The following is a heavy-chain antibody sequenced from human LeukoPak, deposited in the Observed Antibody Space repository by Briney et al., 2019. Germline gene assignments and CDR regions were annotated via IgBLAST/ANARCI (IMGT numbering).Heavy chain of an antibody. V-gene: IGHV1-8*01. D-gene: IGHD3-22*01. J-gene: IGHJ4*02. CDR1: GYTFTSYD. CDR2: MNPNSGNT. CDR3: ARDPLYYDSSGYYSGGFDY. Sequence: ASVKVSCKASGYTFTSYDINWVRQATGQGLEWMGWMNPNSGNTGYAQKFQGRVTMTRNTSISTAYMELSSLRSEDTAVYYCARDPLYYDSSGYYSGGFDYWGQGTLVTVSS.